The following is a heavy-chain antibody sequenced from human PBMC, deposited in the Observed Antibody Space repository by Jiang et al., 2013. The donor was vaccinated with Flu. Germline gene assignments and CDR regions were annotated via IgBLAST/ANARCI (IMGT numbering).Heavy chain of an antibody. CDR1: VGPSVVTT. J-gene: IGHJ3*02. CDR3: ARVRHSSGGRAAFDI. V-gene: IGHV4-34*01. CDR2: INHSGST. Sequence: LLKPSETLSLTCAVYVGPSVVTTGAGSASPQEGAGVDWEINHSGSTNYNPSLKSRVTISVDTSKNQXSLKLSSVTAADTAVYYCARVRHSSGGRAAFDIWGQGTMVTVSS. D-gene: IGHD6-19*01.